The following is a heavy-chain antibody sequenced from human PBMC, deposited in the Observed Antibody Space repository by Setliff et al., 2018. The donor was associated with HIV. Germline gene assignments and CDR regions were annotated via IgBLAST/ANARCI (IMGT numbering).Heavy chain of an antibody. CDR1: GYSFTAYS. V-gene: IGHV1-3*01. CDR3: ARDSGVNGGWFDP. J-gene: IGHJ5*02. CDR2: IIPGNGDI. D-gene: IGHD1-26*01. Sequence: ASVKVSYKTSGYSFTAYSIHWVRQAPGQRLEWMGWIIPGNGDIRLSQKFQGRLTLTSDTSARTAYMDLSSLTDEDTAVYYCARDSGVNGGWFDPWVPETLLVTVSS.